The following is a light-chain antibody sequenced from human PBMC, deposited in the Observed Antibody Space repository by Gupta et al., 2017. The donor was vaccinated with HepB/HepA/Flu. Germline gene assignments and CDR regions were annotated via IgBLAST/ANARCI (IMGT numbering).Light chain of an antibody. V-gene: IGLV1-40*01. CDR2: ANS. CDR3: QSFDNSLTAVV. Sequence: AVPGRRVTISCTGSRSNIGAHYDVNWYQHLPGTPPKLLIFANSNRHSGVPDRFSGSSYGTSASLATTGLQAEDEARYYCQSFDNSLTAVVFGGGTKLTVL. CDR1: RSNIGAHYD. J-gene: IGLJ2*01.